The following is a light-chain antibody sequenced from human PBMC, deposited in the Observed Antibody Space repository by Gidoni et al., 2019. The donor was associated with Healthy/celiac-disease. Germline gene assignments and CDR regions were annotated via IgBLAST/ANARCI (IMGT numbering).Light chain of an antibody. CDR3: QQTYSTPYT. V-gene: IGKV1-39*01. CDR2: AAS. J-gene: IGKJ2*01. Sequence: DIQMTQSPSSLSASVGDRVTITCRASQSISSYLNWYQHKPGKAPKLLIYAASSLQSGVPSRFSGSGSGTDFTLTISSLQPEDFATYYCQQTYSTPYTFGQXTKPQIK. CDR1: QSISSY.